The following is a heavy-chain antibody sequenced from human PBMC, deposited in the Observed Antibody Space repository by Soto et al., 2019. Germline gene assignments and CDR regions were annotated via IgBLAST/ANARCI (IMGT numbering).Heavy chain of an antibody. CDR3: VREKSDPIFGVTEPRFGMDV. CDR2: ISSSGSTI. D-gene: IGHD3-3*01. V-gene: IGHV3-48*03. CDR1: GFTFSSYE. J-gene: IGHJ6*02. Sequence: PGGSLRLSCAASGFTFSSYEMNWVRQAPGKGLEWVSYISSSGSTIYYADSVKGRFTISRDNAKNSLYLQMNSLRDEDTAVYYCVREKSDPIFGVTEPRFGMDVWRQGTTVTVSS.